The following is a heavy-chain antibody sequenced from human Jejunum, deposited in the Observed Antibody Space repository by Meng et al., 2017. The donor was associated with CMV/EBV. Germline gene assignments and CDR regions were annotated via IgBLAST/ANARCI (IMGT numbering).Heavy chain of an antibody. J-gene: IGHJ1*01. CDR3: LRGSGGSV. D-gene: IGHD3-10*01. CDR2: IYYSGST. V-gene: IGHV4-39*07. CDR1: GGSISSRSSY. Sequence: LQLQESGPGLVKPSATLSLPCTVSGGSISSRSSYWGWIRQPPGKGLEWIGSIYYSGSTYYNPSLKSRVTISVDTSKNQFFLKLSSVTAADTAVYHCLRGSGGSVWGQGTLVTVSS.